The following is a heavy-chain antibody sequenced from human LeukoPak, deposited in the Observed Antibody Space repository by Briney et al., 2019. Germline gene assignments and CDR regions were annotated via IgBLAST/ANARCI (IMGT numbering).Heavy chain of an antibody. V-gene: IGHV4-34*01. CDR1: GGSFSGYY. CDR3: ASSLRLYYGP. CDR2: INHSGST. J-gene: IGHJ5*02. D-gene: IGHD3-3*01. Sequence: SETLSLTCAVYGGSFSGYYWSWIRQPPGKGLEWIGEINHSGSTNYNPSLKSRVTISVDTSKNQFSLKLSSVTAADTAVYYCASSLRLYYGPWGQGTLVTVSS.